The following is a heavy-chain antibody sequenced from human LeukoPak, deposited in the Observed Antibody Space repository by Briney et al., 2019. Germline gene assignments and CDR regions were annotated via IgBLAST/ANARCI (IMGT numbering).Heavy chain of an antibody. CDR2: ITSSSSYI. Sequence: GGSLRLSCAVSGITLSSYSMSWVRQAPGKGLEWVSSITSSSSYIYYADSVKGRFTISRDNAKNTLYLQMNSLRAEDTAVYYCASIYGEQGDDAFDIWGQGTMVTVSS. D-gene: IGHD4-17*01. CDR3: ASIYGEQGDDAFDI. CDR1: GITLSSYS. J-gene: IGHJ3*02. V-gene: IGHV3-21*01.